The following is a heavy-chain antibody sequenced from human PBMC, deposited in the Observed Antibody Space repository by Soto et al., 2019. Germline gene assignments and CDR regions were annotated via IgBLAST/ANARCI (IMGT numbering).Heavy chain of an antibody. CDR3: ARPLFGRGNWFDP. J-gene: IGHJ5*02. CDR1: GGSISSYY. Sequence: QVQLQESGPGLVKPSETLSLTCTVSGGSISSYYWSWIRQPPGKGLEWIGYIYYSGSTNYNPSLKSRVTISVDTSKNQFALKLSSVTAADTAVYYCARPLFGRGNWFDPGGQGTLVTVSS. CDR2: IYYSGST. D-gene: IGHD3-10*01. V-gene: IGHV4-59*01.